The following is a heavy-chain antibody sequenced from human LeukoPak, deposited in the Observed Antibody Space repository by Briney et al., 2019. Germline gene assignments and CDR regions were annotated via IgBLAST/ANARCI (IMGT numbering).Heavy chain of an antibody. D-gene: IGHD2-2*02. CDR1: GYTFTDYY. CDR3: AREEASYCSSTSCYTRDYYYGMDV. Sequence: GASVKVSFTASGYTFTDYYMHWVRQAPGQGLEWMGWINPNSGGTNYAQKFQGRVTMTRDTSISTAYMELSRLRSDDTAVYYCAREEASYCSSTSCYTRDYYYGMDVWGQGTTVTVSS. J-gene: IGHJ6*02. CDR2: INPNSGGT. V-gene: IGHV1-2*02.